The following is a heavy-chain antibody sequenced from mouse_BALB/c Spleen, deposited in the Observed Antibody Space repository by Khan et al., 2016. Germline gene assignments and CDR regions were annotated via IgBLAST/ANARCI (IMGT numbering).Heavy chain of an antibody. V-gene: IGHV11-2*02. D-gene: IGHD2-3*01. J-gene: IGHJ1*01. CDR1: GFTFSGFW. CDR3: MRYDGYYWYFDV. CDR2: IDSDGSAI. Sequence: EVQLLETGGCLVQPGGSRGLSCEGSGFTFSGFWMCWVRQTPGKTLEWIGDIDSDGSAINYAPSIKDRFTIFRDNDKSTLYLQMSNVRSEDTATYFCMRYDGYYWYFDVWGAGTTATVSS.